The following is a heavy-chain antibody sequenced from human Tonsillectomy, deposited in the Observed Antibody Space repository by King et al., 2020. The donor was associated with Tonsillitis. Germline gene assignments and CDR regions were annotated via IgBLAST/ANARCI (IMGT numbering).Heavy chain of an antibody. J-gene: IGHJ6*02. Sequence: QLVQSGAEVRKPGASVKVSCKASGYTFTDYYMHWVRQAPGQGLEWMPWINPNSGGSAYAQKFQGRGTMTRDTSISTAYMELSRLRSDDTAVYFCARGHYYYGLDVWGQGTTVTVSS. V-gene: IGHV1-2*02. D-gene: IGHD3-10*01. CDR1: GYTFTDYY. CDR3: ARGHYYYGLDV. CDR2: INPNSGGS.